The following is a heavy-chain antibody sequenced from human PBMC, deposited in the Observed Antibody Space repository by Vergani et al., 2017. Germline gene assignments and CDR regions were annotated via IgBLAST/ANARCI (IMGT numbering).Heavy chain of an antibody. CDR3: ARDMKWELGFYYYYYMDV. Sequence: QVQLVQSGAEVKKPGSSVKVSCKASGGTFSSYAISWVRQAPGQGLEWMGGIIPIFGTANYAQKFQGRVTITADESTSTAYMELSSLRSEDTAVYYCARDMKWELGFYYYYYMDVWGKGTTVTVSS. CDR1: GGTFSSYA. V-gene: IGHV1-69*01. D-gene: IGHD1-26*01. CDR2: IIPIFGTA. J-gene: IGHJ6*03.